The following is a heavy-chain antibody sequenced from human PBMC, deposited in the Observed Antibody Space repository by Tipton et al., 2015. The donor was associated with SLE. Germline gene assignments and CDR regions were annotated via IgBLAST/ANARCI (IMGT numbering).Heavy chain of an antibody. CDR3: ASEGRGSSEYFQH. Sequence: TLSLTCTVSGGSISSYYWSWIRQPPGKGLEWIGYIYYSGSTNYNPSLKSRVTISVDTSKNRFSLKLSSVTAADTAVYYCASEGRGSSEYFQHWGQGTLVTVSS. CDR1: GGSISSYY. D-gene: IGHD3-10*01. V-gene: IGHV4-59*01. CDR2: IYYSGST. J-gene: IGHJ1*01.